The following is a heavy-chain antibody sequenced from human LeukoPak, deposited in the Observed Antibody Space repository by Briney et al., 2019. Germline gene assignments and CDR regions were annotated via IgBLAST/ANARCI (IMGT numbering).Heavy chain of an antibody. V-gene: IGHV3-30-3*01. CDR3: ARAHYSSSWYGGLEYFQH. CDR2: ISYDGSNK. CDR1: GFTFGSYA. D-gene: IGHD6-13*01. J-gene: IGHJ1*01. Sequence: GRSLRLSCAASGFTFGSYAMHWVRQAPGKGLEWVAVISYDGSNKYYADSVKGRFTISRDNSKNTLYLQMNSLRAEDTAVYYCARAHYSSSWYGGLEYFQHWGQGTLVTVSS.